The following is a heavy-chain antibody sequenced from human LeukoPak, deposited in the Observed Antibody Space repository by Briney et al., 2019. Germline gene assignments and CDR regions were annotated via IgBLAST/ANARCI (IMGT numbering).Heavy chain of an antibody. CDR1: GFTFSSYW. V-gene: IGHV3-7*01. D-gene: IGHD5-18*01. CDR2: IKQDGSEK. CDR3: ARPQSYGQRVSFDY. Sequence: GGSLRLSCAASGFTFSSYWMSWVRQAPGKGLEWVANIKQDGSEKYYVDSVKGRFTISRDNAKNSLYLQMNSLRAEDTAVYYCARPQSYGQRVSFDYWGQGTLVTVSS. J-gene: IGHJ4*02.